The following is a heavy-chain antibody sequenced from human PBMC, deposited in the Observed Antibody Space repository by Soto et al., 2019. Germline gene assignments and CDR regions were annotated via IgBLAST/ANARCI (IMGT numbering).Heavy chain of an antibody. Sequence: GGSLRLSCAASGFTFSSYWMSWVRQAPGKGLEWMANIRQDGSEKYYVDSVKGRFTISRDNAKNSLYLQMNSLRDEDTAVYYCARNYDFWSGYYILTAASFDYWGQGTLVTVSS. J-gene: IGHJ4*02. D-gene: IGHD3-3*01. CDR2: IRQDGSEK. CDR3: ARNYDFWSGYYILTAASFDY. V-gene: IGHV3-7*01. CDR1: GFTFSSYW.